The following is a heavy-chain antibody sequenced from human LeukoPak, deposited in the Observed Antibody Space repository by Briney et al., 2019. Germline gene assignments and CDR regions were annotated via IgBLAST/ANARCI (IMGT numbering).Heavy chain of an antibody. CDR1: GFTFSSYA. V-gene: IGHV3-23*01. J-gene: IGHJ5*02. Sequence: QTGGSLRLSCAASGFTFSSYAMSWVRQAPGKGLEWVSAISGSGGSTYYADSVKGRFTISRDNSKNTLYLQMNSLRAEDTAVYYCAKDGVGYSYANWFDPWGQGTLVTVSS. CDR2: ISGSGGST. D-gene: IGHD5-18*01. CDR3: AKDGVGYSYANWFDP.